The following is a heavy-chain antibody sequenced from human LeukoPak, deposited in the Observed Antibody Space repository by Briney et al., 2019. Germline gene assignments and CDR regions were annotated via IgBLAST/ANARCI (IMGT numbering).Heavy chain of an antibody. CDR1: GFTFSSYG. CDR3: AKDPVVSSGWGFDGMDV. V-gene: IGHV3-23*01. D-gene: IGHD6-19*01. Sequence: GGSLRLSCAASGFTFSSYGMSWVRQAPGKGLEWVSAISGSGGRTYYADSVKGRFTIARDNTKNALYLQMNCMRAEDTAVDYWAKDPVVSSGWGFDGMDVWGQGTTVTVSS. J-gene: IGHJ6*02. CDR2: ISGSGGRT.